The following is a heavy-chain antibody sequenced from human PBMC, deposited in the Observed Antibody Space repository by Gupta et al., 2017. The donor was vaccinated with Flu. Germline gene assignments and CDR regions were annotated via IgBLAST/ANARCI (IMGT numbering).Heavy chain of an antibody. CDR2: IYYSGST. CDR3: AREDPVIRGWFDP. Sequence: QVQLQESGPGLVKPSQTLSLTCTASGGSISSGGYYWSWIRQRPGKGLEWIGYIYYSGSTYYTPSLTSRITISVDTSKNQFSLKLNSVTAADTAVYYCAREDPVIRGWFDPWGQGTLVTVSS. J-gene: IGHJ5*02. D-gene: IGHD3-22*01. V-gene: IGHV4-31*03. CDR1: GGSISSGGYY.